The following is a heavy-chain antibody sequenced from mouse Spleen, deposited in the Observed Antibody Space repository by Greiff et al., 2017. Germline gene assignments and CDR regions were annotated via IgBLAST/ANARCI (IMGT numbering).Heavy chain of an antibody. Sequence: QVQLKESGPELVKPGASVKISCKASGYAFSSSWMNWVKQRPGKGLEWIGRIYPGDGDTNYNGKFKGKATLTADKSSSTAYMQLSSLTSEDSAVYFCARDGDTRAWFAYWGQGTLVTVSA. CDR1: GYAFSSSW. J-gene: IGHJ3*01. CDR3: ARDGDTRAWFAY. CDR2: IYPGDGDT. D-gene: IGHD2-12*01. V-gene: IGHV1-82*01.